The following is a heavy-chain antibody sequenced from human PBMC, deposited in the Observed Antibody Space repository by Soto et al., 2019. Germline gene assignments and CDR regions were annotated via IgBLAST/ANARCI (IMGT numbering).Heavy chain of an antibody. J-gene: IGHJ4*02. CDR1: GFTFSNYW. V-gene: IGHV3-7*01. Sequence: ESGGGLVQPGGSLRLSCAASGFTFSNYWMTLVRKAPGKGLAWLDNLNEDGSDAYYVDSVRGRFTISRDTGKSSLFLEMNSLRVEDTAVYYCASGGDHFSESECWGQGTLVTVSS. CDR3: ASGGDHFSESEC. D-gene: IGHD3-3*01. CDR2: LNEDGSDA.